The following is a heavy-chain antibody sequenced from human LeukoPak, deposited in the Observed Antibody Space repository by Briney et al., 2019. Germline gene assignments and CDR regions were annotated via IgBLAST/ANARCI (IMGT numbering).Heavy chain of an antibody. J-gene: IGHJ5*02. CDR1: GGSISSYY. CDR2: IYHIGST. V-gene: IGHV4-59*12. CDR3: ARVVEDGHYYDSSGYYYISWFDP. D-gene: IGHD3-22*01. Sequence: SETLSLTCTVSGGSISSYYWSWIRQPPGKGLEWIGYIYHIGSTYYNPSLKSRVTISVDRSKNQFSLKLSSVTAADTAVYYCARVVEDGHYYDSSGYYYISWFDPWGQGTLVTVSS.